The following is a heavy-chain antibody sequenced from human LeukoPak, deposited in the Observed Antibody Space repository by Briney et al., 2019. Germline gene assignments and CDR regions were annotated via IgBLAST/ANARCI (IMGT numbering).Heavy chain of an antibody. D-gene: IGHD2-15*01. Sequence: ASVKVSCKASGYTFTGYYMHWVRQAPGQGLEWMGRINPNSGGTNYAQKFQGRVTMTTDTSISTAYMELSRLRSDDTAVYYCARDLVVVAATLDYWGQGTLVTVSS. J-gene: IGHJ4*02. CDR2: INPNSGGT. V-gene: IGHV1-2*06. CDR3: ARDLVVVAATLDY. CDR1: GYTFTGYY.